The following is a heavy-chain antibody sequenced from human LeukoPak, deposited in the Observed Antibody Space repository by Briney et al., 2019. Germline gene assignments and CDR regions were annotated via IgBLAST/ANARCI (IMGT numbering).Heavy chain of an antibody. CDR1: GGTFSSYA. Sequence: GASVKVSCKASGGTFSSYAISWVRQAPGQGLEWMGGIIPIFGTANYAQKFQGRVTITADESTSTAYMDLRSLRSDDTAVYYCARDTGSSPGDYWGQGTLVTVSS. CDR2: IIPIFGTA. CDR3: ARDTGSSPGDY. J-gene: IGHJ4*02. D-gene: IGHD1-26*01. V-gene: IGHV1-69*13.